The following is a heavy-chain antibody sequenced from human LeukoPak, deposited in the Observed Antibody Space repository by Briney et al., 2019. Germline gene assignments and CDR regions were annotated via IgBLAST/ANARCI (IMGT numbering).Heavy chain of an antibody. CDR3: ARGVRIAVAGNIDY. CDR1: EFTFSSYG. J-gene: IGHJ4*02. Sequence: GGSLRLSCAASEFTFSSYGMHWVRQAPGKGLEWVAVISYDGPNKNYADSVKGRFTISRDNSKNTLYLQMNSLRAEDTAVYYCARGVRIAVAGNIDYWGQGTLVTVSS. D-gene: IGHD6-19*01. CDR2: ISYDGPNK. V-gene: IGHV3-30*03.